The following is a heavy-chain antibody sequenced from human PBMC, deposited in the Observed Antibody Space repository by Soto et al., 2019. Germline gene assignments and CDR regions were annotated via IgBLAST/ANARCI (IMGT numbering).Heavy chain of an antibody. CDR1: GFTFSSYI. D-gene: IGHD3-10*01. J-gene: IGHJ5*02. Sequence: GGSLRLSCAASGFTFSSYIMNWVRQAPGKGLGWVSSISSSSSYIYYADSVKGRFTISRDNAKNSLYLQMNSLRAEDTAVYYCARDKRIGELLYFPNWFDPWGQGTLVTVSS. V-gene: IGHV3-21*01. CDR3: ARDKRIGELLYFPNWFDP. CDR2: ISSSSSYI.